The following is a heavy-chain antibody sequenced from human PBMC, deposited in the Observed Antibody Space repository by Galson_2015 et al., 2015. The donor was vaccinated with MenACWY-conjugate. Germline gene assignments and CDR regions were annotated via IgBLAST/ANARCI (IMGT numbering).Heavy chain of an antibody. D-gene: IGHD1-7*01. V-gene: IGHV3-23*01. CDR1: GFTCSSYA. Sequence: SLRLSCAASGFTCSSYAMSWVRQAPEKGLEWVSSIAGNTYYADAVKGRFTISRDDSKNTVYLQMNSLRADDTAIHYCAKGGRGGNYRFDYWGQGTLVTVSS. CDR2: IAGNT. CDR3: AKGGRGGNYRFDY. J-gene: IGHJ4*02.